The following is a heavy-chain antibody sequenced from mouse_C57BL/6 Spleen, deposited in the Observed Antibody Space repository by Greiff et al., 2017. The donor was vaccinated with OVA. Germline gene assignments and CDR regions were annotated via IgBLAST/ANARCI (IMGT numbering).Heavy chain of an antibody. J-gene: IGHJ2*01. CDR2: ISSGGSYT. CDR1: GFTFSSYG. V-gene: IGHV5-6*01. Sequence: EVNLLESGGDLVKPGGSLKLSCAASGFTFSSYGMSWVRQTPDKRLEWVATISSGGSYTYYPDSVKGRFTISRDNAKNTLYLQMSSLKSEDTAMYYCARVGTGVFDYWGQGATLTVSS. CDR3: ARVGTGVFDY. D-gene: IGHD4-1*01.